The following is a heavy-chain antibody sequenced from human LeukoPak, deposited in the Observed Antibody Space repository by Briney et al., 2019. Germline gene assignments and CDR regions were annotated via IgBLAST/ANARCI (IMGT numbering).Heavy chain of an antibody. V-gene: IGHV3-30-3*01. CDR1: GFTSSSYA. J-gene: IGHJ4*02. CDR2: ISYDGSNK. CDR3: SGGVTRRAGFDY. D-gene: IGHD5-12*01. Sequence: GGSLRLSCAASGFTSSSYAMHWVRQAPGKGLEWVAVISYDGSNKYYADSVKGRFTISRDSSKNTLYLQMNSLRAEDTAVYYCSGGVTRRAGFDYWGQGTLVTVSS.